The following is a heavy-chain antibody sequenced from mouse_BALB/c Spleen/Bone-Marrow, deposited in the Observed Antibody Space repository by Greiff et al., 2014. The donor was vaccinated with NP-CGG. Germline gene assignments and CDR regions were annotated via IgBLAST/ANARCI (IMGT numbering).Heavy chain of an antibody. CDR2: ISSGGNYT. CDR3: ARYYGSSCDY. Sequence: EVQVVESGGGLVKPGGSLKLSCAASGFTFSSYAMSWVRQTPEKRLEWVATISSGGNYTYYPDSVKGRFTISRDNAKNTLYLQMSSLRSEDTAMYYCARYYGSSCDYWGQGTTLTVSS. CDR1: GFTFSSYA. D-gene: IGHD1-1*01. V-gene: IGHV5-9-3*01. J-gene: IGHJ2*01.